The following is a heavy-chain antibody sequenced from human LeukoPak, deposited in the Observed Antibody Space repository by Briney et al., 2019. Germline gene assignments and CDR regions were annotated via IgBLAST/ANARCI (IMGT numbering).Heavy chain of an antibody. CDR2: ISSPSSYI. Sequence: GGSLRLSCAASGFTFSSYSMNWVRQAPGKGLEWVSSISSPSSYINYADSVKGGFTISRDNAKNSLYLQMNSLRGEDTAVYYCARDQSRDIVVVPTSDFWGQGTPVTVSS. V-gene: IGHV3-21*01. CDR1: GFTFSSYS. CDR3: ARDQSRDIVVVPTSDF. J-gene: IGHJ4*02. D-gene: IGHD2-2*01.